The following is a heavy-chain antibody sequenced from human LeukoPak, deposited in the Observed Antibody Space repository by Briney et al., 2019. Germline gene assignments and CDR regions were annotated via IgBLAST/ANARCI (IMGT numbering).Heavy chain of an antibody. V-gene: IGHV1-18*04. Sequence: ASVKVSCKASGYTFISYGISWVRQAPGQGLEWMGWLSAYNGNTNYAQKFQGRVTMTTDTSTSTAYMELRSLRSDGTAVYYCARAPVDYYDSSGYYSYFDYWGQGTLVTVSS. CDR3: ARAPVDYYDSSGYYSYFDY. J-gene: IGHJ4*02. CDR1: GYTFISYG. CDR2: LSAYNGNT. D-gene: IGHD3-22*01.